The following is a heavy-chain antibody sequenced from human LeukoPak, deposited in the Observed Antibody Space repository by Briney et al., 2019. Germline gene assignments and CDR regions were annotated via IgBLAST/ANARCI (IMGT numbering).Heavy chain of an antibody. CDR1: GFTFSSYW. CDR3: ARDVYTSGYLGRFDY. D-gene: IGHD3-22*01. Sequence: GGSLRLSCAASGFTFSSYWMSWVRQAPGKGLEWVANIKQDGSEKYYVDSVKGRFTISRDNAKNSLYLQMNSLRAEDTAVYYCARDVYTSGYLGRFDYWGQGTRVTVSS. V-gene: IGHV3-7*01. CDR2: IKQDGSEK. J-gene: IGHJ4*02.